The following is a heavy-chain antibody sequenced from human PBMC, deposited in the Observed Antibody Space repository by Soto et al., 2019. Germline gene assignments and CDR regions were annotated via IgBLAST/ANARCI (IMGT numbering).Heavy chain of an antibody. CDR1: GYRFTNYW. J-gene: IGHJ3*02. CDR2: MYPGDSDT. Sequence: LGESLKISCKGSGYRFTNYWIVWVRQMPGKGLEWMGIMYPGDSDTIYSPPFQGQVTISVDKSTNTAYLQWSSLKASDTAMYYCARGVVVAGTTNGFDIWGQGTMVTVSS. V-gene: IGHV5-51*01. D-gene: IGHD6-19*01. CDR3: ARGVVVAGTTNGFDI.